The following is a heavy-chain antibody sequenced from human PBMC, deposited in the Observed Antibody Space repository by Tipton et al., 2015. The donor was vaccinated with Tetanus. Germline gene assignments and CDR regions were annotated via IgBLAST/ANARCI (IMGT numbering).Heavy chain of an antibody. Sequence: SGVAFSSFAMHWVRQAPGKGLEWVAVISYDGSKTNYADSVKGRFTISRDNSKNMLYLQMNSLTTEDTAVYYCAREWTSTVTSKYDYWGQGTLVTVSS. CDR3: AREWTSTVTSKYDY. V-gene: IGHV3-30*04. D-gene: IGHD4-17*01. CDR1: GVAFSSFA. J-gene: IGHJ4*02. CDR2: ISYDGSKT.